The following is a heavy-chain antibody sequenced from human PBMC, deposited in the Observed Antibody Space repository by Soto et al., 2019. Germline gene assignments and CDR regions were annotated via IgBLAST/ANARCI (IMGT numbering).Heavy chain of an antibody. CDR3: ARSLGADAFDM. D-gene: IGHD7-27*01. J-gene: IGHJ3*02. CDR1: GGSISSSGYF. V-gene: IGHV4-39*01. CDR2: IYYSGTT. Sequence: QLQLQESGPGLVKPSETLSLICTVSGGSISSSGYFWAWIRQPPGKGLEWIGNIYYSGTTYYNPSLKGGVTISVEPSKHQCTLKGGCVTAAGTAVDYCARSLGADAFDMWGRGKIVSVSS.